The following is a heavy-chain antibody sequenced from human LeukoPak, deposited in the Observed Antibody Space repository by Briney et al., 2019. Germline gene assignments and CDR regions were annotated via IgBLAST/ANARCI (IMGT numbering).Heavy chain of an antibody. CDR1: GSTFSDYY. CDR2: ISSSGSTI. D-gene: IGHD6-13*01. Sequence: GGSLRLSCAASGSTFSDYYVSWIRQAPGKGLEWVSYISSSGSTIYYADSVKGRFTISRDNAKNSLYLQMNSLRAEDTAVYYCARDTPRPIIAAAAPHSGTDYWGQGTLVTVSS. CDR3: ARDTPRPIIAAAAPHSGTDY. J-gene: IGHJ4*02. V-gene: IGHV3-11*01.